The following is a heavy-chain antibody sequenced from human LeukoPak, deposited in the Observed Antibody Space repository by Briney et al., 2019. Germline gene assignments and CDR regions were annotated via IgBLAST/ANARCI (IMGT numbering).Heavy chain of an antibody. J-gene: IGHJ4*02. Sequence: GGSLRLSCAASGFTFSSYAMSWVRQPPGKGLEWVSTISGSGGGTYYADSVKGRFTIFRDNSKNTLYLQMNSLRPEDTAVYYCAGYFCSGGSCYRYFDYWGQGTLVTVSS. V-gene: IGHV3-23*01. D-gene: IGHD2-15*01. CDR3: AGYFCSGGSCYRYFDY. CDR1: GFTFSSYA. CDR2: ISGSGGGT.